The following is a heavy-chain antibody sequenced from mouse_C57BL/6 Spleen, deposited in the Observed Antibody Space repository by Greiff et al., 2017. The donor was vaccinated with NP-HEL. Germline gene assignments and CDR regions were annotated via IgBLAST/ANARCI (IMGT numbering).Heavy chain of an antibody. CDR2: IDPEDGDT. CDR1: GFNIKDYY. D-gene: IGHD1-1*01. CDR3: TTLITTVVARDY. Sequence: VQLQQSGAELVRPGASVKLSCTASGFNIKDYYMHWVKQRPEQGLEWIGRIDPEDGDTEYAPKFQGKATMTADPSSNTAYLQLSSLTSEDTAVYYCTTLITTVVARDYWGQGTTLTVSS. V-gene: IGHV14-1*01. J-gene: IGHJ2*01.